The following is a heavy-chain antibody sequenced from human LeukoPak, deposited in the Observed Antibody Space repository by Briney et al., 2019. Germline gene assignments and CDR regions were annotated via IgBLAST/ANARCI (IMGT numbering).Heavy chain of an antibody. CDR1: GFSFSGHW. V-gene: IGHV3-74*01. Sequence: PGGSLRLSCTASGFSFSGHWMHWARQLPGKGLVWVSRISPTGSTTSYADSVKGRFTVSRDNAKNTLYLQVNNLRAEDTAVYYCARDRYGDYGFDYWGQGTLVTVSS. CDR3: ARDRYGDYGFDY. D-gene: IGHD4-17*01. CDR2: ISPTGSTT. J-gene: IGHJ4*02.